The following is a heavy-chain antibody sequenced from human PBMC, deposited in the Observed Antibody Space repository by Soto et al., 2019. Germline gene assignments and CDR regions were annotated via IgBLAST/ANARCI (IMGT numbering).Heavy chain of an antibody. V-gene: IGHV1-2*02. J-gene: IGHJ3*02. CDR3: ARDHVGALNSFDI. D-gene: IGHD1-26*01. CDR2: INPNSADT. CDR1: GYTFTDYY. Sequence: ASVNVSCKASGYTFTDYYIHWVRQAPGQGLECMGWINPNSADTFYAQKFQGRVTMTRDTSISTAYMELTRLRSDDTAVYYCARDHVGALNSFDIWGQGTMVTVSS.